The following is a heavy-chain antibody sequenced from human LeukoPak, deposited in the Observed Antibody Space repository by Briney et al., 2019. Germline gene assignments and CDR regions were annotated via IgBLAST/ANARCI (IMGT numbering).Heavy chain of an antibody. CDR3: AKEEWLGKMNYFDY. CDR1: GFTFSSYA. J-gene: IGHJ4*02. CDR2: ISYDGSNK. Sequence: PGGSLRLSCAASGFTFSSYAMHWVRQAPGKGLEWVAVISYDGSNKYYADSVKGRFTISRDNSKNTLYLQMNSLRADDTAVYYCAKEEWLGKMNYFDYWGQGTLVTVSS. D-gene: IGHD3-3*01. V-gene: IGHV3-30-3*02.